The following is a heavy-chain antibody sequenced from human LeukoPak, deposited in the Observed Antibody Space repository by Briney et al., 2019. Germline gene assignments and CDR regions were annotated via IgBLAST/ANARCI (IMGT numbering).Heavy chain of an antibody. V-gene: IGHV3-30*02. CDR1: GFTLSSYG. D-gene: IGHD6-13*01. J-gene: IGHJ4*02. CDR2: IRYDGSNT. Sequence: GGSLRLSCAASGFTLSSYGMHWVRQAPGKGLEWVAFIRYDGSNTYYVDSVKGRFTISSDNSKNTLYLQMNSLRAEDTAVYYCAKDGIASTGPYHFDYWGQGTLVTVSS. CDR3: AKDGIASTGPYHFDY.